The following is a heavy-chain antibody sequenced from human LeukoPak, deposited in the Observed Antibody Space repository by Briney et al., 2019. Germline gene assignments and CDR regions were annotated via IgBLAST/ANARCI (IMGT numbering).Heavy chain of an antibody. Sequence: GGSLRLSCAASGFTFESYWMAWVRQAPGKGLKWVAHIKEGGSETYYVDSVKGRFTISRDNAKSSLYLQMNGLRVEDTAIYYCARGGSRGSFDNWGQGALVTVSS. J-gene: IGHJ4*02. CDR3: ARGGSRGSFDN. CDR2: IKEGGSET. V-gene: IGHV3-7*04. D-gene: IGHD1-26*01. CDR1: GFTFESYW.